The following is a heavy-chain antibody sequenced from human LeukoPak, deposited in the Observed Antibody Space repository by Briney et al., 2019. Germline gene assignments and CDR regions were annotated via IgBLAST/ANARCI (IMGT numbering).Heavy chain of an antibody. CDR3: ARGQTLRGEDIVGVVAPLFDY. Sequence: SETLSLTCAVYGGSFSGYYWSWIRQPPGKGLEWMGEINHSGSTNYNPSLKSRVTISVDTSKNQFSLKLSSVTAADTAVYYCARGQTLRGEDIVGVVAPLFDYWGQETLVTVSS. J-gene: IGHJ4*02. D-gene: IGHD2-15*01. V-gene: IGHV4-34*01. CDR2: INHSGST. CDR1: GGSFSGYY.